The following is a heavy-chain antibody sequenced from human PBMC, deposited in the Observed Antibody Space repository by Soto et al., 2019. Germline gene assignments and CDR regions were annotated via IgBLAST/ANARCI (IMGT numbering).Heavy chain of an antibody. J-gene: IGHJ4*02. D-gene: IGHD3-22*01. Sequence: QVQLVQSGAEVKKPGASVKVSCKASGYTFTSYDINWVRQATGQGLAWMGWMNPNSGNTGYAQKFQGRVTMTRNTSISTGYMELGSLRSEDTAVYYCARVPYDSSGYEYDYWGQGTLVTVSS. CDR3: ARVPYDSSGYEYDY. CDR1: GYTFTSYD. CDR2: MNPNSGNT. V-gene: IGHV1-8*01.